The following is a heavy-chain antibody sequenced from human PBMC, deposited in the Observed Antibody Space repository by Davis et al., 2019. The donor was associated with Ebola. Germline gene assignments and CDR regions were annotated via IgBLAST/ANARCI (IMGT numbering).Heavy chain of an antibody. CDR2: IYYSGST. V-gene: IGHV4-39*01. D-gene: IGHD3-10*01. CDR3: ARRERITMVQGRHYYYGMDV. Sequence: SETLSLTCTVSGGSISSSSYYWGWIRQPPGKGLEWIGSIYYSGSTYYNPSLKSRVTISVDTSKNQFSLKLSSVTAADTAVYYCARRERITMVQGRHYYYGMDVWGQGTTVTVSS. CDR1: GGSISSSSYY. J-gene: IGHJ6*02.